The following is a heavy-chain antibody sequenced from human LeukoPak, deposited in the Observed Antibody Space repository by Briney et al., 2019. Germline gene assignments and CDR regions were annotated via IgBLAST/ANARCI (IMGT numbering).Heavy chain of an antibody. D-gene: IGHD1-14*01. Sequence: SETLSLTCAVSGGSISSGGYFWSWIRQPPGKGLEWIGYIYHSGSTYYNPSLKSRVTISVDRSKNQFSLKLSSVTAADTAVYYCARDGIGYFDLWGRGTLVTVSS. J-gene: IGHJ2*01. CDR2: IYHSGST. V-gene: IGHV4-30-2*01. CDR1: GGSISSGGYF. CDR3: ARDGIGYFDL.